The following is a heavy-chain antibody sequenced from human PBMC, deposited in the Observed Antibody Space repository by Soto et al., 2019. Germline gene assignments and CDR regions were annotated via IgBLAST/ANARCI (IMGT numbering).Heavy chain of an antibody. J-gene: IGHJ4*02. CDR1: GFTFSSYA. Sequence: EVQLLXSGGGLVQPGGSLRLSCAASGFTFSSYAMSWVRQAPGKGLEWVSAISGSGGSTYYADSVKGRVXXSXXXXKXXXXXXXXXXXXXXXXXXYXAKDRXXDFWSGRLXDYWGQGTLVTVSS. D-gene: IGHD3-3*01. CDR2: ISGSGGST. CDR3: AKDRXXDFWSGRLXDY. V-gene: IGHV3-23*01.